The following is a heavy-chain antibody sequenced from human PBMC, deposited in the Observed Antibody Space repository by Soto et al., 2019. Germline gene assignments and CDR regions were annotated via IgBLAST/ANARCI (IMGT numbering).Heavy chain of an antibody. V-gene: IGHV3-74*01. CDR1: GFTFSSYW. J-gene: IGHJ6*02. D-gene: IGHD6-13*01. CDR3: GRGGSGIYGMDI. Sequence: EVQLVESGGGLVQPGGSLRLACAASGFTFSSYWMHWVRPAPGKGLVWISRIIRDGSSTNYADSVKGRFTISRDNAKNTLYLEINSLRADDTAVYFCGRGGSGIYGMDIWGQGTTVIVSS. CDR2: IIRDGSST.